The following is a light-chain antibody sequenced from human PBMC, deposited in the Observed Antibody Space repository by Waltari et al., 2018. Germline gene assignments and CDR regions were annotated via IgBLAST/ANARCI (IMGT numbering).Light chain of an antibody. Sequence: QTVVTQEPSFSVSPGGTVTLTFGLSSGSVSTNYYTSWYQQTPGQAPRTLIYSTNTRSSGVPDRFSGSILGNKAALTITGAQADDESDYYCVLYMGSGISQFGGGTKLTVL. V-gene: IGLV8-61*01. CDR1: SGSVSTNYY. CDR3: VLYMGSGISQ. J-gene: IGLJ2*01. CDR2: STN.